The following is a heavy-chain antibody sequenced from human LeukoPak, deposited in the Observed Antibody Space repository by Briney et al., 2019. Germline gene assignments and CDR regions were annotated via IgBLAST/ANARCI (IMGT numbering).Heavy chain of an antibody. CDR1: GFTFSNAW. CDR2: IKSKTDGGTT. V-gene: IGHV3-15*01. D-gene: IGHD6-6*01. CDR3: TTPPEYSRGYYFDY. J-gene: IGHJ4*02. Sequence: GGSLRLSCAASGFTFSNAWMSWVRQAPGKGLEWVGRIKSKTDGGTTDYAAPVKGRFTISRDDSKNTLYLQMNSLKAEDTAVYYCTTPPEYSRGYYFDYWGQGTLVTVSS.